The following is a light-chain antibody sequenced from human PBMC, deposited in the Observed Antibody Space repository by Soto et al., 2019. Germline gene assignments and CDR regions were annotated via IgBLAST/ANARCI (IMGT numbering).Light chain of an antibody. CDR2: DTS. J-gene: IGKJ1*01. Sequence: EIVLTQSPATLSLSPGERATLSCRASQNINNYLAWYQQKPGQAPRLLIYDTSDRATAIPARFSGSGSGTDFTLTISSLEPEYFAVYYCQQRTIWPWTFGQVTKVEIK. CDR3: QQRTIWPWT. CDR1: QNINNY. V-gene: IGKV3-11*01.